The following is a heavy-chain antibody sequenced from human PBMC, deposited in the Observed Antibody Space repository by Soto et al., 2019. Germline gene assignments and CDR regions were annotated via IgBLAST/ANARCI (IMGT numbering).Heavy chain of an antibody. J-gene: IGHJ4*02. CDR3: AHTMAPRIFDY. CDR1: GFSLITSGVG. CDR2: IYWDDDK. V-gene: IGHV2-5*02. Sequence: QITLKEAGPTLVKPTQTLTLTCSFSGFSLITSGVGVGWIRQPPGKALEWLALIYWDDDKGYSTPLKSSLTLNKATSKNHVVLTMTNMDPADTATYYCAHTMAPRIFDYWGQVTLVTVSS.